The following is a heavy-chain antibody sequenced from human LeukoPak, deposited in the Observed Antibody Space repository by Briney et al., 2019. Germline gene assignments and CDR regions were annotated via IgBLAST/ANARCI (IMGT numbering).Heavy chain of an antibody. Sequence: GGSLRLSCAASGFTFSSYWMSWVRQAPGKGLEWVSNIKQDGSETYYVDSVKGRFTISRDNAKNSLYLQMNSLRAEDTAVFYCAIDNRRQQLVPYYFDYWGQGTLVTVSS. D-gene: IGHD6-13*01. J-gene: IGHJ4*02. CDR1: GFTFSSYW. CDR2: IKQDGSET. CDR3: AIDNRRQQLVPYYFDY. V-gene: IGHV3-7*03.